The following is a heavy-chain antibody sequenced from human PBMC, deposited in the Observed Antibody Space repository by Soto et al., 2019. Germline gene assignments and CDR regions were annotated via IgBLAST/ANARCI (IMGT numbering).Heavy chain of an antibody. CDR2: INPNSGGT. D-gene: IGHD5-12*01. CDR1: GYTFTAYY. Sequence: QVQLVQSGAEVKKPGASVKVSCKASGYTFTAYYMHWARQAPGQGLEWMGWINPNSGGTYHAQNFQGRVSLTRDTSTTTTYTELASLRSDDTAVYYCARGGGRGYNELDPWGHGTLVIVSS. CDR3: ARGGGRGYNELDP. V-gene: IGHV1-2*02. J-gene: IGHJ5*02.